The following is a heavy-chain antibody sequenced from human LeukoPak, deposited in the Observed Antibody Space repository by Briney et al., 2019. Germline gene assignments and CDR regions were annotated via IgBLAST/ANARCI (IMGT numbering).Heavy chain of an antibody. D-gene: IGHD2-2*01. V-gene: IGHV4-59*08. Sequence: SETLSLTCTVSGDSISSYYWSWIRQPPGKGLEWIGYIYYSGSTNYNPSLKSRVTISVDTSKNQFSLKLTSVTAADTSVYYCARYQRLYYYYMDVWGKGTTVT. CDR3: ARYQRLYYYYMDV. CDR2: IYYSGST. J-gene: IGHJ6*03. CDR1: GDSISSYY.